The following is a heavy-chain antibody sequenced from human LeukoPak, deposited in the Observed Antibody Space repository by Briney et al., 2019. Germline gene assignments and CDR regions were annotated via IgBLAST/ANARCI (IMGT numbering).Heavy chain of an antibody. J-gene: IGHJ4*02. V-gene: IGHV3-30*04. CDR1: GFIFRSYA. Sequence: GRSLRLSCEGSGFIFRSYAMHWVRQAPGRGLEWLTFISYNGADIEYSDSVKGRFTISRDNSKNTLYLQMNSLRAEDTAVYYCARGLSSSSEGLDYWGQGTLVTVSS. CDR2: ISYNGADI. CDR3: ARGLSSSSEGLDY. D-gene: IGHD6-6*01.